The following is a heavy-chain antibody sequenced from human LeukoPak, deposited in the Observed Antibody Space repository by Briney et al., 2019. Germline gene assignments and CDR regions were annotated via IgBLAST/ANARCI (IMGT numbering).Heavy chain of an antibody. V-gene: IGHV4-59*08. CDR1: GGSINSHY. CDR2: IYYSGST. CDR3: DRRDNTGWNYFDC. D-gene: IGHD6-19*01. J-gene: IGHJ4*02. Sequence: PSETLSLTCTVSGGSINSHYWSCIRQSPGKGLEWIGDIYYSGSTKYNPSLKSRVTISVDTPKNDLSLRLTSVLAADTAIYYCDRRDNTGWNYFDCWGQGILVTVSS.